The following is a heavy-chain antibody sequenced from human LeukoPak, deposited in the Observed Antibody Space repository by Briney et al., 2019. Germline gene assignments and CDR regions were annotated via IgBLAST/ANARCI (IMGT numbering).Heavy chain of an antibody. Sequence: SETLSLTCTVSGGSISSYYWIWIRQPPGNGLEWIGYIYYSGSTNYNPSLKSRVTISVDTSKNQFSLKLSSVTAADTAVYYCARDSPRYCSSTSCYEYGMDVWGQGTTVTVSS. CDR2: IYYSGST. J-gene: IGHJ6*02. CDR1: GGSISSYY. V-gene: IGHV4-59*01. CDR3: ARDSPRYCSSTSCYEYGMDV. D-gene: IGHD2-2*01.